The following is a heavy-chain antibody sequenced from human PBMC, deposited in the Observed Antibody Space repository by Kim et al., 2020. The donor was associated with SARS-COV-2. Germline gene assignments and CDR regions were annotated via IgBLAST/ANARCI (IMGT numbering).Heavy chain of an antibody. D-gene: IGHD4-17*01. CDR2: ISSSSIM. V-gene: IGHV3-48*04. J-gene: IGHJ4*02. CDR1: GFTFSYYT. Sequence: GGSLRLFCAASGFTFSYYTMNWVRQAPGKGLEWVSYISSSSIMYYADSVKGRFTISRDNAKNSLFLQMNSLRAEDTAVYYCARGDYGDYYFDYWGQGTLVTVSS. CDR3: ARGDYGDYYFDY.